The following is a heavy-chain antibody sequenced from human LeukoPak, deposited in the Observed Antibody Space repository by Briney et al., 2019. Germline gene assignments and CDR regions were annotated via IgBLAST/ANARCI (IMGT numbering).Heavy chain of an antibody. Sequence: ASVKVSCKASGYTFTSYYMHWVRQAPGQGLEWMGWINPNSGGTNYAQKFQGRVTMTRDTSISTAYMELSRLRSDDTAVYYCATAPHSPRLRYFDWFRWGQGTLVTVSS. CDR2: INPNSGGT. CDR1: GYTFTSYY. V-gene: IGHV1-2*02. D-gene: IGHD3-9*01. CDR3: ATAPHSPRLRYFDWFR. J-gene: IGHJ4*02.